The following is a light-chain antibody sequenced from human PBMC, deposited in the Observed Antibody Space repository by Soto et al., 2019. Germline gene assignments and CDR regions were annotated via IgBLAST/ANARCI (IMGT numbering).Light chain of an antibody. V-gene: IGLV1-36*01. CDR2: YDD. CDR1: SSNIGNYD. J-gene: IGLJ2*01. CDR3: ATYDDSLNGLV. Sequence: QSVLTQPPSVSGAPRQRVTISCSGSSSNIGNYDVTWYQQLPGKAPKLLIYYDDLLPSGVSDRFSGSKSGTSASLAISGLQSEDEADYYCATYDDSLNGLVFGGGTKLTVL.